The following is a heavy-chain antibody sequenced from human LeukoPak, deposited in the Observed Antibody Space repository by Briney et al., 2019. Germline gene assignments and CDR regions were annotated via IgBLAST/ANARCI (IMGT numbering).Heavy chain of an antibody. CDR2: IYTSGST. V-gene: IGHV4-4*07. CDR1: GGSISSYY. J-gene: IGHJ5*02. Sequence: SETLSLTCTVSGGSISSYYWSWIRQPAGKGLEWIGRIYTSGSTNYNPSLKSRVTMSVDTSKNQFSLKLSSVTAADTAVYYCARSLYGSGSYYNWFDPWGQGTLVTVSS. CDR3: ARSLYGSGSYYNWFDP. D-gene: IGHD3-10*01.